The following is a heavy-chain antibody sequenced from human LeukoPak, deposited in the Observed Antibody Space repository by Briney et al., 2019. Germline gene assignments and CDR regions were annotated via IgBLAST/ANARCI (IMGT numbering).Heavy chain of an antibody. CDR3: ARGRKREDIVVVPAAISPVFDY. CDR1: GGSFSGYY. D-gene: IGHD2-2*02. J-gene: IGHJ4*02. Sequence: SETLSLTCAVYGGSFSGYYWSWIRQPPGKGREWIGEINHSGSTNYNPSLKSRVTISVDTSKNQFSLKLSSVTAADTAVYYCARGRKREDIVVVPAAISPVFDYWGQGTLVTVSS. V-gene: IGHV4-34*01. CDR2: INHSGST.